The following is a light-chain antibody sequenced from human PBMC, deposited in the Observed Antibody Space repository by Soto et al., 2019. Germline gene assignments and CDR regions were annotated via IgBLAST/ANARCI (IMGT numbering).Light chain of an antibody. CDR2: DSS. CDR1: QSVSSY. J-gene: IGKJ4*01. V-gene: IGKV3-11*01. CDR3: QQRSNWLPLT. Sequence: EIVLTQFPATLSLSPGDGATLSCRASQSVSSYLAWYQQKRGQAPRLLIYDSSNRATGIPARFSGSGSGTDFSLIISSLEPEDFAVYYCQQRSNWLPLTFGGGTKVEIK.